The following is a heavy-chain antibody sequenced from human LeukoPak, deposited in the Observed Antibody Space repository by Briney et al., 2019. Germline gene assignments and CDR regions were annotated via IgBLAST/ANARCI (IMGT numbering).Heavy chain of an antibody. CDR2: ISGSGGST. CDR1: GFTFSSYA. D-gene: IGHD3-9*01. J-gene: IGHJ4*02. Sequence: GGSLRLSCAASGFTFSSYAMSWVRQAPGKGLEWVSAISGSGGSTYYADSVKGRFTISRDNSKNTLYLQMNSLRAEDTAVYYCAKSGSRYYDILTGYYLDWGQGTLVTVSS. V-gene: IGHV3-23*01. CDR3: AKSGSRYYDILTGYYLD.